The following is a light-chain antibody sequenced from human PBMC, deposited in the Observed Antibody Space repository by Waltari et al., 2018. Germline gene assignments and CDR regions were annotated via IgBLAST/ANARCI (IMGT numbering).Light chain of an antibody. Sequence: EIVLTQSPGTLSLSPGERATLSCRASQSVSSSYLAWYQQKPGQAPRLLIYGASSRATGIPDRFNGSRSGTDFTLTISRLEPEDFAVYYCQQYGSSPWTFGQGTKVEIK. CDR2: GAS. J-gene: IGKJ1*01. CDR3: QQYGSSPWT. V-gene: IGKV3-20*01. CDR1: QSVSSSY.